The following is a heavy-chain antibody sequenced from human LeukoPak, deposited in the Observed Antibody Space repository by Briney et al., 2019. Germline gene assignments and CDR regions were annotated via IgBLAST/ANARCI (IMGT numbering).Heavy chain of an antibody. CDR3: ANFRDGYNSLFGAFDI. J-gene: IGHJ3*02. D-gene: IGHD5-24*01. CDR1: GGSFSGYY. V-gene: IGHV4-34*01. Sequence: SETQSLTCAVYGGSFSGYYCSWIRQPPGKGLEWIGEINHSGSTNYNPSLKSRVTISVDTSKNQFSLRLSSVTAADTAVYYCANFRDGYNSLFGAFDIWGQGTMVTVSS. CDR2: INHSGST.